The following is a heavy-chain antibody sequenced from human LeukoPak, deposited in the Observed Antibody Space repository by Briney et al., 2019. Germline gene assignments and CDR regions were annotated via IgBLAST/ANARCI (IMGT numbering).Heavy chain of an antibody. V-gene: IGHV4-34*01. CDR3: ARGSIAALDY. CDR1: GGSFSGYY. J-gene: IGHJ4*02. Sequence: SETLSLTCAVYGGSFSGYYWSWIRQPPGKGLEWIGEINHSGSTNYNPSLKSRVTISVDTSKNKFSLKLSSVTAADTAVYSCARGSIAALDYWGQGTLVTVSS. CDR2: INHSGST. D-gene: IGHD6-6*01.